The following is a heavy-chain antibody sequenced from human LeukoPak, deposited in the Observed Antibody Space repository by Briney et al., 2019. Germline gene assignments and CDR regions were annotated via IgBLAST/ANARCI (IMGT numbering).Heavy chain of an antibody. CDR1: GFTFSSYA. J-gene: IGHJ4*02. CDR3: ARCYDSSGYFYCPTGY. D-gene: IGHD3-22*01. Sequence: GGSLTLSCAASGFTFSSYAMHWVRQAPGKGLEWVAVISYDGSNKYYADSVKGRFTISRDNSKNTLYLQMNSLRAEDTAVYYCARCYDSSGYFYCPTGYWGQGTLVTVSS. CDR2: ISYDGSNK. V-gene: IGHV3-30*04.